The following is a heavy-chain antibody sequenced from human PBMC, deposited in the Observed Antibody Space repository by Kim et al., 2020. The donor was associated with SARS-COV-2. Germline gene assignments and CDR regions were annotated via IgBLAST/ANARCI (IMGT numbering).Heavy chain of an antibody. CDR1: GGSISSGGYY. CDR3: ARGIVVPAAPPRY. V-gene: IGHV4-31*03. D-gene: IGHD2-2*01. J-gene: IGHJ4*02. Sequence: SETLSLTCTVSGGSISSGGYYWSWIRQHPGKGLEWIGYIYYSGSTYYNPSLKSRVTISVDTSKNQFSLKLSSVTAADTAVYYCARGIVVPAAPPRYWGQGTLVTVSS. CDR2: IYYSGST.